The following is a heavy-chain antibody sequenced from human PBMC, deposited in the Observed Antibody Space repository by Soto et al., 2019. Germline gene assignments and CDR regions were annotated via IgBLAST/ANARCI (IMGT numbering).Heavy chain of an antibody. V-gene: IGHV1-69*12. Sequence: QVQLVQSGAEVKKPGSSVKVSCKASGGTFSSYAISWVRQAPGQGLEWMGGIIPIFGTANYAQKFQGRVTITADESTSTAYMEVSSLRSEDTAVYYCAIYELDPQTNYYYGMDVWGQGTTVTVSS. CDR3: AIYELDPQTNYYYGMDV. D-gene: IGHD1-1*01. J-gene: IGHJ6*02. CDR1: GGTFSSYA. CDR2: IIPIFGTA.